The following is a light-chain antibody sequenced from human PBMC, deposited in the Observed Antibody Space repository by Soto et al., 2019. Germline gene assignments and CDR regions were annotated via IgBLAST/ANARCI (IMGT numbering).Light chain of an antibody. J-gene: IGKJ4*01. Sequence: EIVMTQSPGTLSVSPGERATLSCRASQSVSSNLAWYQQKPGQAPRLLIYGASTRATGIPARFSGSGSGTEFTRTISSLQSEDFAVYYCQQYNNWTLTFGGGTKVEIK. V-gene: IGKV3-15*01. CDR1: QSVSSN. CDR3: QQYNNWTLT. CDR2: GAS.